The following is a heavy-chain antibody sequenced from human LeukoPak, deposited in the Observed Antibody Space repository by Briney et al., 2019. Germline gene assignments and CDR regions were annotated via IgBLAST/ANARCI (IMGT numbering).Heavy chain of an antibody. CDR2: IKQDGSEK. CDR3: ARSLYSYGGHFDY. D-gene: IGHD5-18*01. V-gene: IGHV3-7*01. CDR1: GFSFSSYA. J-gene: IGHJ4*02. Sequence: PGGSLRLSCAASGFSFSSYAMTWVRQAPGKGLEWVANIKQDGSEKYYVDSAEGRFTISRDNAKNSLYLQMNSLRAKDTAVYYCARSLYSYGGHFDYWGQGTLVTVSS.